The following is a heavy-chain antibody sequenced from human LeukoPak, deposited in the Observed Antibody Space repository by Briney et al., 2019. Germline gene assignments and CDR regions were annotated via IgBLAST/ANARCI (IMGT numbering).Heavy chain of an antibody. Sequence: SETLSLTCAVYGGSFSGYYWSWIRQPPGKGLEWIGEINHSGSTNYNPSLKSRVTISVDTSKNQFSLKLSSVTAADTAVYYCARGGSSLYYYDSSGYYHFDYWGQGTLVTVSS. CDR3: ARGGSSLYYYDSSGYYHFDY. V-gene: IGHV4-34*01. J-gene: IGHJ4*02. D-gene: IGHD3-22*01. CDR2: INHSGST. CDR1: GGSFSGYY.